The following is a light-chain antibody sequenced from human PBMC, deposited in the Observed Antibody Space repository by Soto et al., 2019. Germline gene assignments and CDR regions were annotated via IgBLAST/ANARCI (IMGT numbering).Light chain of an antibody. J-gene: IGKJ2*01. Sequence: EIVLTQSPATLSLSPGERATLSCRASQSVSSYLAWYQQKPGQAPRLLIYDASNRATGIPARFSGSGSGTECTLTISSLQPDDFATYYCQQYNSHSYTFGQGTKLEIK. CDR1: QSVSSY. CDR3: QQYNSHSYT. V-gene: IGKV3-11*01. CDR2: DAS.